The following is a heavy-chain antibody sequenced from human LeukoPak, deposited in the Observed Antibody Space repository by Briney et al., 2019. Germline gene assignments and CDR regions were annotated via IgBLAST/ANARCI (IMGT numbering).Heavy chain of an antibody. V-gene: IGHV4-59*08. D-gene: IGHD6-19*01. CDR2: IYYSGST. CDR3: ARHVELGAVAGTFDY. Sequence: SETLSLTRTVSGGSISSYYWSWIRQPPGKGLEWIGYIYYSGSTNYNPSLKSRVTISVDTSKNQFSLKLSSVTAADTAVYYCARHVELGAVAGTFDYWGQGTLVTVSS. CDR1: GGSISSYY. J-gene: IGHJ4*02.